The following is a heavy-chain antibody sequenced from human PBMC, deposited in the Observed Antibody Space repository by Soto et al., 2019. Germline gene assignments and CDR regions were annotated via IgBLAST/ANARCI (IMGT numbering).Heavy chain of an antibody. Sequence: ASVKVSCKASGYTFTSYGISWVRQAPGQGLEWMGWISAYNGNTNYAQKLQGRVTMTTDTSTSTAYMELRSLRSDDTAVYYCARDVALRFLERDAFDIWGQGTMVTVSS. D-gene: IGHD3-3*01. CDR2: ISAYNGNT. V-gene: IGHV1-18*01. J-gene: IGHJ3*02. CDR1: GYTFTSYG. CDR3: ARDVALRFLERDAFDI.